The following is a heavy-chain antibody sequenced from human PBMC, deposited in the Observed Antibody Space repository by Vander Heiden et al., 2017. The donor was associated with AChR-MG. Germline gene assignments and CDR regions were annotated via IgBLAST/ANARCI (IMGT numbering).Heavy chain of an antibody. D-gene: IGHD6-13*01. CDR3: ARGPPIAAAGAWFDP. J-gene: IGHJ5*02. CDR2: INHSGST. CDR1: GGSFSGYY. Sequence: QVQLQQWGAGLLKPPETLSLTCAVYGGSFSGYYWSWIRQHPGKGLEWIGEINHSGSTNYNPSLKSRVTISVDTSKNQFSLKLSSVTAADTAVYYCARGPPIAAAGAWFDPWGQGTLVTVSS. V-gene: IGHV4-34*01.